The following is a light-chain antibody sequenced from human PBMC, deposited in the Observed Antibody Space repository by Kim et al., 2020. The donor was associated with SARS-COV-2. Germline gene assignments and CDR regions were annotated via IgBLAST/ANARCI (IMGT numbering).Light chain of an antibody. CDR1: SASIGAGYD. CDR2: HNT. V-gene: IGLV1-40*01. Sequence: PGRRVTSTCTGNSASIGAGYDGHWYQQVAGNAPKLLIWHNTRRPSGVPDRFSGSKSATSASLTITGLLAEDEADYFCQSFDSRQRVFGGGTQLTVL. CDR3: QSFDSRQRV. J-gene: IGLJ2*01.